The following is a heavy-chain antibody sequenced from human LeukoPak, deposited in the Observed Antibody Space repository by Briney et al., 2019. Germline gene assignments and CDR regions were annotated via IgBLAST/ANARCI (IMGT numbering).Heavy chain of an antibody. CDR3: ARGGGSSWYGGTWFDP. D-gene: IGHD6-13*01. Sequence: SVKVSCKASGYTFTSYYMHWVRQAPGQGLEWMGRIIPILGIADYAQKFQGRVTITADKSTSTAYMELSSLRSEDTAVYYCARGGGSSWYGGTWFDPWGQGTLVTVSS. V-gene: IGHV1-69*04. J-gene: IGHJ5*02. CDR2: IIPILGIA. CDR1: GYTFTSYY.